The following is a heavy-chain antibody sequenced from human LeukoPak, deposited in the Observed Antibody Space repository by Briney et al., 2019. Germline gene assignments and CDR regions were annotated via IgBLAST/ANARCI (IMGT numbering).Heavy chain of an antibody. V-gene: IGHV3-21*01. CDR2: ISRSGDYA. D-gene: IGHD6-19*01. Sequence: PGGSLRLSCAASGFTLSNYGMNWVRQAPGKGLEWVSSISRSGDYAYYADSVKGRFTVSRDTAQNSLYLHMNSLGAEDTALYYCATRHSSGWFFDYWVQGTLVSVSP. CDR1: GFTLSNYG. J-gene: IGHJ4*02. CDR3: ATRHSSGWFFDY.